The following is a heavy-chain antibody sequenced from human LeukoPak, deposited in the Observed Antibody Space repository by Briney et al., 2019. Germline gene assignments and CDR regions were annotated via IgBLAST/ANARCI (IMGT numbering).Heavy chain of an antibody. J-gene: IGHJ4*02. CDR3: ARVYCSGGSCYSGLDY. D-gene: IGHD2-15*01. V-gene: IGHV3-30*03. CDR2: ISYDGTNK. CDR1: GFTFSSYG. Sequence: PGRSLRLSCAASGFTFSSYGIHWVRQAPGKGLEWVALISYDGTNKNYADSVKGRFTISRDNSKNTLYLQMNSLRAEDTAVYYCARVYCSGGSCYSGLDYWGQGTLVTVSS.